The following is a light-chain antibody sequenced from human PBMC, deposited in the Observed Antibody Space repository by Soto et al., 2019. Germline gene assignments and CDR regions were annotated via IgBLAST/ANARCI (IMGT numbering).Light chain of an antibody. J-gene: IGKJ1*01. CDR3: HQYNGWPT. V-gene: IGKV3-15*01. Sequence: EIVITQSPATLSVSPGERATLSCRANQSVLTGLAWYQQKPGQAPRLLIYSASTRATGIPARFSGSGSGTDFTLTISSLQSEDFGVYYCHQYNGWPTFGLGTKVDIK. CDR2: SAS. CDR1: QSVLTG.